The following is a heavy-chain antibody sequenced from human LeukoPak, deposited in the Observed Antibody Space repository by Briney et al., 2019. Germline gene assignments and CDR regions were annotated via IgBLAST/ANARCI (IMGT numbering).Heavy chain of an antibody. CDR3: ARGGSGWYDHFLRRVYYFDY. Sequence: ESGPTLVNPTQTLTLTCTFSGFSLSTSGVCVGWIRQPPGKGLEWIGEINHSGGTNYNPSLKSRVTISVDTSKNQFSLKLSSVTAADTAVYYCARGGSGWYDHFLRRVYYFDYWGQGTLVTVSS. CDR2: INHSGGT. V-gene: IGHV4-39*07. CDR1: GFSLSTSGVC. D-gene: IGHD6-19*01. J-gene: IGHJ4*02.